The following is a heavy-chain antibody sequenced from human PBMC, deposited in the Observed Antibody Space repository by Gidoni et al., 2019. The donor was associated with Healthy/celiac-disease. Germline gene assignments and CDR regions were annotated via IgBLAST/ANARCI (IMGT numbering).Heavy chain of an antibody. Sequence: QVQLVQSGAEVKKPGASVKVSCKASGYTFTSYYMHWVRQAPGQGLEWMGIINPSGGSTSYAQKFQGRVTMTRDTSTSTVYMELSSLRSEDTAVYYCARDLGYYYDSSGYYYDYYYYYGMDVWGQGTTVTVSS. V-gene: IGHV1-46*01. CDR3: ARDLGYYYDSSGYYYDYYYYYGMDV. CDR2: INPSGGST. CDR1: GYTFTSYY. J-gene: IGHJ6*02. D-gene: IGHD3-22*01.